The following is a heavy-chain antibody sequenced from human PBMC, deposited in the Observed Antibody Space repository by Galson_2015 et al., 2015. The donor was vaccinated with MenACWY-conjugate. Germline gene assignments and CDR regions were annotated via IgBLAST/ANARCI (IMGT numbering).Heavy chain of an antibody. D-gene: IGHD1-1*01. Sequence: SLRLSCAASGFTFNNYWMHWVRQPPGKGLEWISYIKADGSFSNYADPVKGRFTISTDNAKNMVYLQMDGLGDEDTAVYFCARDNNWSVDSWGQGTLVTVSS. CDR3: ARDNNWSVDS. CDR2: IKADGSFS. J-gene: IGHJ4*02. V-gene: IGHV3-74*01. CDR1: GFTFNNYW.